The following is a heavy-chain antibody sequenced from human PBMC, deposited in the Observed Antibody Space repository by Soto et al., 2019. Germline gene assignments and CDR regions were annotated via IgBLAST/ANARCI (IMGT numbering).Heavy chain of an antibody. D-gene: IGHD1-26*01. CDR2: ISYDGSNK. J-gene: IGHJ6*02. CDR3: AKADVLGGATPTQALNYYHGMDV. V-gene: IGHV3-30*18. Sequence: GGSLRLSCAASGFNFSSYGMHWVRQAPGKGLEWVAVISYDGSNKYYADSVKGRFTISRDNSKNTLYLQMNSLRAEDTAVYYCAKADVLGGATPTQALNYYHGMDVWGQGTTVTVSS. CDR1: GFNFSSYG.